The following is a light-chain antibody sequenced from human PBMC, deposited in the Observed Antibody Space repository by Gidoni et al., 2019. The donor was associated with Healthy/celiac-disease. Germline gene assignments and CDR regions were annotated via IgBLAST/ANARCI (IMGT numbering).Light chain of an antibody. CDR2: DAS. J-gene: IGKJ2*01. Sequence: DIQMTQSPSSLSASVGDRVTITCQRRQDISNYLHCYQQKPGKSPKLRIYDASNLETGVPSSFSGSGWVTYFTFTISSLQPEDIASYYCKQYDNLPYTFGQGTKLEIK. CDR1: QDISNY. V-gene: IGKV1-33*01. CDR3: KQYDNLPYT.